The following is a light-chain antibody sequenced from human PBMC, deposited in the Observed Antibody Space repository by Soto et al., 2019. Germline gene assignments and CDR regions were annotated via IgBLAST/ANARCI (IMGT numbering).Light chain of an antibody. CDR3: SSYAGSNTFI. CDR2: EVS. V-gene: IGLV2-8*01. Sequence: LTQPPSVSVAPGQTARITCGGNNIGSKSVSWYQQHPGKAPKLMIYEVSKRPSGVPDRFSGSKSGNTASLTVSGLQTQDEADYYCSSYAGSNTFIFGSGTKVTV. CDR1: NIGSKS. J-gene: IGLJ1*01.